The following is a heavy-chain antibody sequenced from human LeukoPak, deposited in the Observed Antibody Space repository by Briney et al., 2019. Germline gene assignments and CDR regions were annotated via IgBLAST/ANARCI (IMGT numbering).Heavy chain of an antibody. CDR2: IDPSDSFT. CDR3: ARLPGDGYYQFDY. V-gene: IGHV5-10-1*01. J-gene: IGHJ4*02. D-gene: IGHD5-24*01. Sequence: GESLKISCQGSSYSFSSYWINWVRQMPGKGLEWMGRIDPSDSFTNYSPSFQGHVTISADKSISTAYLQWGSLKASDTAIYYCARLPGDGYYQFDYWGQGTLVTVSS. CDR1: SYSFSSYW.